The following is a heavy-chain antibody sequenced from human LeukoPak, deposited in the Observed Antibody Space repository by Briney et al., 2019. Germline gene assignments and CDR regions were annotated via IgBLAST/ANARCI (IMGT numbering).Heavy chain of an antibody. Sequence: GGSLRLSCAASGFTFSNHGMTWVRQAPGKGLEWVSSIRVSGSTTYYADSVKGRFTISRDNSKNTLYLQMNSLRAEDTAVYYCARDKYYDRYFDSWGQGTLVTVSS. CDR2: IRVSGSTT. CDR1: GFTFSNHG. V-gene: IGHV3-23*01. D-gene: IGHD3-22*01. J-gene: IGHJ4*02. CDR3: ARDKYYDRYFDS.